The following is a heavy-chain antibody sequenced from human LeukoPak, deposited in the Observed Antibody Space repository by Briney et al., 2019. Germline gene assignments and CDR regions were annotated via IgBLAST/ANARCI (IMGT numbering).Heavy chain of an antibody. CDR3: AKVFHGSNWSPFEY. CDR1: GLSAITTN. J-gene: IGHJ4*02. D-gene: IGHD6-13*01. CDR2: IYSGSDT. Sequence: GGSLRLSCAVSGLSAITTNMGWVRQSPEKGLEWVSLIYSGSDTYYIDSVKGRFTVSRDNSKNMLYLQMNSLRAEDTAFYYCAKVFHGSNWSPFEYWGQGILVTVSA. V-gene: IGHV3-53*01.